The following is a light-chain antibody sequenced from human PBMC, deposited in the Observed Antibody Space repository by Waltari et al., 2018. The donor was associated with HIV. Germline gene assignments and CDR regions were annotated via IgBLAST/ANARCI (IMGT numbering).Light chain of an antibody. CDR1: SSDVGNYNT. Sequence: QSALTQFASVSGSPGQSITISCTGTSSDVGNYNTVSWCQQHPGKAPKLMIYEGSKRPSGVSNRFSGSKSGNTASLTISGLQAEDEADYYCCSYANSSTVFGGGTKVTVL. CDR2: EGS. CDR3: CSYANSSTV. V-gene: IGLV2-23*01. J-gene: IGLJ2*01.